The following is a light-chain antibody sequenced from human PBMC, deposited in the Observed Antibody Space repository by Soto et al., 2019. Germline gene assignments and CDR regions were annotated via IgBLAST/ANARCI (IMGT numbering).Light chain of an antibody. CDR1: QGISNY. Sequence: DIQMTQSPSSLSASVGDRVTITCQASQGISNYLNWYQQKPGKAPKLLIYDASNLETGVPSRFSGSGSGTDSTFTISSLQPEDIATYYCQQYDNLPSFTFAPGTKVDIK. J-gene: IGKJ3*01. CDR3: QQYDNLPSFT. CDR2: DAS. V-gene: IGKV1-33*01.